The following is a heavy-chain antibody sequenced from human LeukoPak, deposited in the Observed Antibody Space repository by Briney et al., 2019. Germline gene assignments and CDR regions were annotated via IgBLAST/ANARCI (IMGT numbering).Heavy chain of an antibody. V-gene: IGHV3-23*01. CDR2: ISGSGST. CDR1: GITFNSYA. D-gene: IGHD6-13*01. J-gene: IGHJ4*02. Sequence: PGGSLRLSCVASGITFNSYAMSWVRQAPGKGLERVSGISGSGSTYYADSVKGRFTISRDNSKNTLYLQVNTLRAEDTAVYHCAKHLGYSSSHLDYWGQGILVTVSS. CDR3: AKHLGYSSSHLDY.